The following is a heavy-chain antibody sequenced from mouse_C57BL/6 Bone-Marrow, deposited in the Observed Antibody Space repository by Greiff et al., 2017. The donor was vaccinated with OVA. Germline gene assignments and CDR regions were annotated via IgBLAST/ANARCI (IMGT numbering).Heavy chain of an antibody. CDR3: TNYGSPWFAY. J-gene: IGHJ3*01. Sequence: VQLKASGAELVRPGASVKLSCTASGFNIKDDYMHWVKQRPEQGLEWIGWIDPENGDTEYASKFQGKATITADTSSNTAYLQLSSLTSEDTAVYYCTNYGSPWFAYWGQGTLVTVSA. CDR2: IDPENGDT. CDR1: GFNIKDDY. V-gene: IGHV14-4*01. D-gene: IGHD1-1*01.